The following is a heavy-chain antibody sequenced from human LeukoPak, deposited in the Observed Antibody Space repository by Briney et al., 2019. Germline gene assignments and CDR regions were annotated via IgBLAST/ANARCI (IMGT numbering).Heavy chain of an antibody. J-gene: IGHJ6*02. CDR3: ARTSGSYFYYYGMDV. Sequence: SEALSLTCTVSGGSISSSSYYWGWIRQPPGKGLEWIGNIYYSGSTYYNPSLKSRVTISVDTSKNQFSLKLSSVTAADTAVYYCARTSGSYFYYYGMDVWGQGTTVTVSS. CDR1: GGSISSSSYY. CDR2: IYYSGST. D-gene: IGHD1-26*01. V-gene: IGHV4-39*07.